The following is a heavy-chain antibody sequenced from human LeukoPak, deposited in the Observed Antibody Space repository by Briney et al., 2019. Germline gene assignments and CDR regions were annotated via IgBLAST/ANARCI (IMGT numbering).Heavy chain of an antibody. CDR3: GRYYVMDV. Sequence: QPGGSLRLSCAASGFDFSSYWMSWVRQAPGKGLEWVANIKQDGSDKNYVDSVKGRFTISRDNAKNSLSLQMNSLRGEDTAVYYCGRYYVMDVWGQGTSVTVSS. CDR1: GFDFSSYW. CDR2: IKQDGSDK. V-gene: IGHV3-7*05. J-gene: IGHJ6*02.